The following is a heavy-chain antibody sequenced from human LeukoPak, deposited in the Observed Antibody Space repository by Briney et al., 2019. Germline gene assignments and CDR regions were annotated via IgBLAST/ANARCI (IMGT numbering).Heavy chain of an antibody. CDR1: GFTFNSYG. J-gene: IGHJ4*02. V-gene: IGHV3-NL1*01. CDR2: IYSGGNT. Sequence: QPGRSLRLSCAASGFTFNSYGMHWVRQAPGKGLEWVSIIYSGGNTYYVDSVKGRFTISRDNSKNTLYLQMNSLRAEDTAVYYCATLSRPLYSFDYWGQGTLVTVSS. CDR3: ATLSRPLYSFDY. D-gene: IGHD2/OR15-2a*01.